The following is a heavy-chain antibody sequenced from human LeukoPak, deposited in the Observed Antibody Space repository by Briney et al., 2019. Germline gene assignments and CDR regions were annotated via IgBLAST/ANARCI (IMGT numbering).Heavy chain of an antibody. CDR1: GGSISSYY. Sequence: SETLSLTCTVSGGSISSYYWSWIRQPPGKGLEWIGYIYYSGSTNYNPSLKSRVTISVDTSKNQFSLKLSSVTAADTAVYYCARNPEYYYYGMDVWGQGTTVTVSS. V-gene: IGHV4-59*01. CDR3: ARNPEYYYYGMDV. J-gene: IGHJ6*02. D-gene: IGHD1-14*01. CDR2: IYYSGST.